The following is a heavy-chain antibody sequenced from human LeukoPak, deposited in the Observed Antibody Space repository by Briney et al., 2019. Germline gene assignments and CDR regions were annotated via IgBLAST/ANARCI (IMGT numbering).Heavy chain of an antibody. CDR3: AKGGYYERPWYFDY. Sequence: GGSLRLSCAASGFTFSSYGMHWVRQAPGKGLEWVAVISYDGSNKYYADSVKGRFTISRDNSKNTLYLQMNSLRAEDTAVYYCAKGGYYERPWYFDYWGQGTLVTVSS. CDR2: ISYDGSNK. V-gene: IGHV3-30*18. D-gene: IGHD3-22*01. J-gene: IGHJ4*02. CDR1: GFTFSSYG.